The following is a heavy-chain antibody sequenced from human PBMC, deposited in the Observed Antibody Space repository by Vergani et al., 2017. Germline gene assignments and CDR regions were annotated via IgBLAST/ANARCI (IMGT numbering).Heavy chain of an antibody. V-gene: IGHV3-23*01. CDR2: ISGSGGST. CDR1: GLSFSSYA. J-gene: IGHJ4*02. Sequence: EVQLLESGGGLVQPGGSLRLSCAASGLSFSSYAMSWVRQAPGKGLEWVSAISGSGGSTYYADSVKGRFTISRDNSKNTLYLQMNSLRAEDTAVYYCAKGSRDIVVVDYFDYWGQGTLVTVSS. D-gene: IGHD2-2*01. CDR3: AKGSRDIVVVDYFDY.